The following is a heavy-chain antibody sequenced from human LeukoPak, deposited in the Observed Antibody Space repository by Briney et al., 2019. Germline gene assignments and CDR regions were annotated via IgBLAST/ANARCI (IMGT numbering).Heavy chain of an antibody. Sequence: SETLSLTCAVYGGSLSGNYWSWIRQSPGKGLEWIGEINHSGGTNYNPSLKSRVTISVDTSKDQFSLKLSSVTAADTAVYYCARRSFISAAGYDYWGQGALVTVAS. CDR3: ARRSFISAAGYDY. V-gene: IGHV4-34*01. D-gene: IGHD6-13*01. CDR2: INHSGGT. J-gene: IGHJ4*02. CDR1: GGSLSGNY.